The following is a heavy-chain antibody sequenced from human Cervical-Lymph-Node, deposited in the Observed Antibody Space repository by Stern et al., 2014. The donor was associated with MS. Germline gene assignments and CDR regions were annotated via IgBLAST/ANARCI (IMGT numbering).Heavy chain of an antibody. D-gene: IGHD2-15*01. CDR1: GYTFNSYG. J-gene: IGHJ3*02. CDR3: ARGLLGVENAFDI. Sequence: VQLVESGAELKKPGASLTLSCKASGYTFNSYGISLVRQAPGQGLEWMGWISAYNGNANYAQKLQGRVTMTTDTSTSTAYMELRSLRSDDTAVYYCARGLLGVENAFDIWGQGTMVTVSS. V-gene: IGHV1-18*01. CDR2: ISAYNGNA.